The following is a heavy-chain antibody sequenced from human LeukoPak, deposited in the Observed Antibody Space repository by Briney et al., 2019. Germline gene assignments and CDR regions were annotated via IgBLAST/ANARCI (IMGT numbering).Heavy chain of an antibody. Sequence: GGPLRLSCAASGFTFSSYAMNWVRQAPGKGLEWVSAITSAGNTYYADSVKGRFTISRDSSKNTLYLQMNSLRSEGTAVYYCAKGGGPYHLPTDYWGQGTLVTVSS. D-gene: IGHD2-2*01. V-gene: IGHV3-23*01. CDR2: ITSAGNT. J-gene: IGHJ4*02. CDR1: GFTFSSYA. CDR3: AKGGGPYHLPTDY.